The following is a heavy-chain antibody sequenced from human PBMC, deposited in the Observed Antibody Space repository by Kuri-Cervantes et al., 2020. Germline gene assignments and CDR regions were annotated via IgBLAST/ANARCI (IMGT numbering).Heavy chain of an antibody. D-gene: IGHD2-15*01. J-gene: IGHJ5*02. V-gene: IGHV4-34*01. CDR1: GGSFSGYY. Sequence: SETLSLTCAVYGGSFSGYYWSWIRQPPGKGLEWIGEINRSGSTNYNPSLKSRVTISVDTSKNQFSLKLTSVTAADTAVYYCAAETGERYCSGGSCEPEANWFDPWGQGTLVTVSS. CDR3: AAETGERYCSGGSCEPEANWFDP. CDR2: INRSGST.